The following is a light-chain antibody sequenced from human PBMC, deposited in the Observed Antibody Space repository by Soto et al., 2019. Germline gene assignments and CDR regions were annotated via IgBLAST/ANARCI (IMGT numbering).Light chain of an antibody. CDR1: SSDVGSYNF. CDR2: EVS. V-gene: IGLV2-14*01. CDR3: SSYAGSSNV. J-gene: IGLJ1*01. Sequence: QSALTQPASVSGSPGQSITISCTGTSSDVGSYNFVSWYQQLPGKAPKLMIYEVSNRPSGVSNRFSGSKSGNTASLTISGLQAEDEADYYCSSYAGSSNVFGTGTKVTVL.